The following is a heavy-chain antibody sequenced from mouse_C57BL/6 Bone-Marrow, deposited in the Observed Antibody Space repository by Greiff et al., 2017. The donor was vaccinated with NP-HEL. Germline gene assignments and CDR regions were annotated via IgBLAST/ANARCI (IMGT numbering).Heavy chain of an antibody. CDR1: GYAFSSYW. CDR2: IYPGDGDT. V-gene: IGHV1-80*01. Sequence: VQRVESGAELVKPGASVKISCKASGYAFSSYWMNWVKQRPGQGLEWIGQIYPGDGDTNYNGKFKDKASLTADKSSSTAYMQLSSLTSEDSAVYFCARGAYWGQGTLVTVSA. CDR3: ARGAY. J-gene: IGHJ3*01.